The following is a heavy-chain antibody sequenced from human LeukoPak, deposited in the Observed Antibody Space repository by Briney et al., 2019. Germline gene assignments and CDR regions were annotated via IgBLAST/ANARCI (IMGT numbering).Heavy chain of an antibody. CDR2: IYHSGST. CDR1: GYSISSGYY. J-gene: IGHJ3*02. Sequence: SETLSLTCTVSGYSISSGYYWGWIRQPPGKGLEWIGSIYHSGSTYYNPSLKSRVTISVDTSKNQFSLKLSSVTAADTAVYYCARAVYYYDSSGYYRSDAFDIWGQGTMVTVSS. D-gene: IGHD3-22*01. CDR3: ARAVYYYDSSGYYRSDAFDI. V-gene: IGHV4-38-2*02.